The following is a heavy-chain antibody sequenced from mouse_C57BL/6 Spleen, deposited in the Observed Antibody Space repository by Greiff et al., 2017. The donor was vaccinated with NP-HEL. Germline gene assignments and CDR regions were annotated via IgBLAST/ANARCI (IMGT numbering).Heavy chain of an antibody. Sequence: VQLQQSGPGLVKPSQSLSLTCSVTGYSITSGYYWNWIRQFPGNKLEWMGYISYDGSNNYNPSLKNRISITRDTSKNQFFLKLNSVTTEDTATYYCARNWDGPYYFDYWGQGTTLTVSS. V-gene: IGHV3-6*01. J-gene: IGHJ2*01. D-gene: IGHD4-1*01. CDR2: ISYDGSN. CDR3: ARNWDGPYYFDY. CDR1: GYSITSGYY.